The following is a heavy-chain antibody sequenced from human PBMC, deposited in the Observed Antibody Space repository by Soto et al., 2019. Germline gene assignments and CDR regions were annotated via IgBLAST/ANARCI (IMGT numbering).Heavy chain of an antibody. CDR3: TTGRYSSSLYFDS. Sequence: EVQLVESGGGLVKPGGSLRVSCAASGITFSNAWMTWVRQAPGKGLEWVGRIKSKIDGGTTDYGVPVKSRFTISRDDSKNTLYLQMNSLKTEDTAVYYCTTGRYSSSLYFDSWGQGTLVTVSS. V-gene: IGHV3-15*01. D-gene: IGHD6-6*01. CDR2: IKSKIDGGTT. J-gene: IGHJ4*02. CDR1: GITFSNAW.